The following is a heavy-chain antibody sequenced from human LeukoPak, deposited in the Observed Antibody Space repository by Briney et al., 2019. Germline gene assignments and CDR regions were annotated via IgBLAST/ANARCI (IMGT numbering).Heavy chain of an antibody. J-gene: IGHJ4*02. CDR1: AFTFSSFW. CDR3: ARAVASGNYFEY. V-gene: IGHV3-21*01. Sequence: GGSLRLSCAASAFTFSSFWMTWVRQAPGKGLEWVSSISSSSIYIYYADSVKGRFTISRDNAKNSLSLQMSSLRAEDTALYYCARAVASGNYFEYWGQGTLVAVSS. D-gene: IGHD1-14*01. CDR2: ISSSSIYI.